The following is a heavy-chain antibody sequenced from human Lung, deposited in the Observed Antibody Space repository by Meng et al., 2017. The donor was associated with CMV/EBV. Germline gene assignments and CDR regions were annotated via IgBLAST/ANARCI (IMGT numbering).Heavy chain of an antibody. Sequence: LRDSGPGLVTPSGALSLTCGVSGVSISSNIRWTWVRQPPGKGLEWIGDIDDSGSTNYNPSLNSRISISLDKSKNHFSLKVNSVTAADTAVYYCARGKQDAWELLAYWGQGALVTVSS. CDR1: GVSISSNIR. CDR2: IDDSGST. J-gene: IGHJ4*02. CDR3: ARGKQDAWELLAY. D-gene: IGHD1-26*01. V-gene: IGHV4-4*02.